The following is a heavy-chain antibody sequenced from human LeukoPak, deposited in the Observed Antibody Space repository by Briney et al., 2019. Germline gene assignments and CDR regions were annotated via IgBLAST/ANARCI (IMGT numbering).Heavy chain of an antibody. J-gene: IGHJ3*02. CDR1: GFTFSSYS. D-gene: IGHD3-9*01. CDR3: ASDILTGFDAFDI. V-gene: IGHV3-21*01. CDR2: ISSSSSYI. Sequence: AGGSLRLSCAASGFTFSSYSTNWVRQAPGKGLEWVSSISSSSSYIYYADSVKGRFTISRDNAKNSLYLQMNSLRAEDTAVYYCASDILTGFDAFDIWGQGTMVTVSS.